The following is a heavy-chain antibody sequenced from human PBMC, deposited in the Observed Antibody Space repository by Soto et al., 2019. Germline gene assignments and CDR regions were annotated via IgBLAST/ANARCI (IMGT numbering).Heavy chain of an antibody. Sequence: QPGGSLRLSCVASGFTFSSYAMSWVRQAPGKGLEWVSAITGRGGSTYYADSVKGRFTISRDNSRNTLYLQMNSLRAEDTAVYYCAKDLRGHTALGDNWFDPWGQGTLVTVSS. CDR2: ITGRGGST. J-gene: IGHJ5*02. CDR1: GFTFSSYA. CDR3: AKDLRGHTALGDNWFDP. D-gene: IGHD5-18*01. V-gene: IGHV3-23*01.